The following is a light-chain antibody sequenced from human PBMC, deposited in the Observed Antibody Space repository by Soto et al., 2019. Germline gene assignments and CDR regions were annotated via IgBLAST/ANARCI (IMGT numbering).Light chain of an antibody. CDR3: CSRASSITYV. CDR2: EVT. Sequence: QSALTQPASVSGSPGQSITISCTGTRRDVGGYNYVSWYQQYPGKSPKLLIYEVTHRPSGVSNRFSGSKSGNTASLTISGLQAEDEADYYCCSRASSITYVFGSGTKLTVL. V-gene: IGLV2-14*01. J-gene: IGLJ1*01. CDR1: RRDVGGYNY.